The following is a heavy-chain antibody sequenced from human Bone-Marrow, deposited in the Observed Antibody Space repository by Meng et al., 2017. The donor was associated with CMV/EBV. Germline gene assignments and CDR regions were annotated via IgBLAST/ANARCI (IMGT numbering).Heavy chain of an antibody. CDR1: GGSIITTNYF. D-gene: IGHD2-2*02. CDR3: ARGGVVPAAILNY. Sequence: GSLRLSCTVSGGSIITTNYFWAWIRQPPGKGLEWIGSLFYDGATQYNPSLKSRVALSVATSKNQFSLRLNFVTAADTAIYYCARGGVVPAAILNYWGQGTLVTVSS. CDR2: LFYDGAT. J-gene: IGHJ4*02. V-gene: IGHV4-39*07.